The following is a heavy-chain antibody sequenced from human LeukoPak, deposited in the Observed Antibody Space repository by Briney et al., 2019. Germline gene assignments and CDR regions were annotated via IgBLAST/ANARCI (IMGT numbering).Heavy chain of an antibody. CDR2: IYDSGST. CDR3: ARGRAVDP. V-gene: IGHV4-39*07. J-gene: IGHJ5*02. Sequence: PETLSLTCTVSGGSIRSSYYYWGWIRQPPGKGLEWIGSIYDSGSTYYNPSLKSRVTISVDTSKNQFSLKLSSVTAADTAVYYCARGRAVDPWGQGTLVTVSS. CDR1: GGSIRSSYYY.